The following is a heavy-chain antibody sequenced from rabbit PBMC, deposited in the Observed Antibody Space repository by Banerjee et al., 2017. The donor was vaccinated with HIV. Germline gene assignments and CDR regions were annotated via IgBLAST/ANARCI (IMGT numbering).Heavy chain of an antibody. CDR2: IDAGSKGST. CDR1: GSDISSYYY. Sequence: QEQLEESGGALVTPGGTLTLTCTASGSDISSYYYIYWVRQAPGKGLEWIACIDAGSKGSTYYASWVNGRFTIARTSSTTVTLQMTSLTAADTATYFCARVTGSVWGVGFGLWGPGTLVTVS. V-gene: IGHV1S45*01. J-gene: IGHJ4*01. CDR3: ARVTGSVWGVGFGL. D-gene: IGHD4-1*01.